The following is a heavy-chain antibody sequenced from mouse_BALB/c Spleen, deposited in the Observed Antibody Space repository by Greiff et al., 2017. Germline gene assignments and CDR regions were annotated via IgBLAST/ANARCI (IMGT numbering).Heavy chain of an antibody. Sequence: QVQLQQSGAELARPGASVKLSCKASGYTFTSYWMQWVKQRPGQGLEWIGAIYPGDGDTRYTQKFKGKATLTADKSSSTAYMQLSSLASEDSAVYYCARGIYDGYYAMDYWGQGTSVTVSS. CDR1: GYTFTSYW. V-gene: IGHV1-87*01. D-gene: IGHD2-3*01. CDR3: ARGIYDGYYAMDY. CDR2: IYPGDGDT. J-gene: IGHJ4*01.